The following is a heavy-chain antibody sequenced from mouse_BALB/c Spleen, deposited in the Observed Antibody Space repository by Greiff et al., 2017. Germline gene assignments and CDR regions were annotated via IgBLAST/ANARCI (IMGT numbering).Heavy chain of an antibody. V-gene: IGHV2-9*02. CDR3: AKSYDYFAY. CDR2: IWAVGST. Sequence: VHLVESGTGLVAPSQSLSITCTVSGFSLTSYGVHWVRQPPGKGLEWLGVIWAVGSTNYNSALMSRLSISKDNSKRQVFLKMNSLQTDDTSMYYCAKSYDYFAYWGQGTTLTVAS. CDR1: GFSLTSYG. J-gene: IGHJ2*01. D-gene: IGHD2-12*01.